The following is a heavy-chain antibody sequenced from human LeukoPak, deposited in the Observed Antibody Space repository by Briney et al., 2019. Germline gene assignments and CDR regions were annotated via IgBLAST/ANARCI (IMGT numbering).Heavy chain of an antibody. CDR2: ISGSGGST. D-gene: IGHD3-9*01. J-gene: IGHJ4*02. CDR1: GFTFSSYA. CDR3: AKGISFYYDILTGYSPDDY. Sequence: GGSLRLSCAASGFTFSSYAMSWVRQAPGKGLEWVSAISGSGGSTYYADSVKGRFTISRDNSKNTLYLQMNSLRAEDTAVYYCAKGISFYYDILTGYSPDDYWGQGTLVTVSS. V-gene: IGHV3-23*01.